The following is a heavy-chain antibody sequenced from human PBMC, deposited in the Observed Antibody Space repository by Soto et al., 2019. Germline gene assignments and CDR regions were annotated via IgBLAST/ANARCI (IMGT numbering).Heavy chain of an antibody. J-gene: IGHJ6*02. CDR1: GGTFSSYA. CDR3: AGPGYSSSWSYYCYGMDV. D-gene: IGHD6-13*01. V-gene: IGHV1-69*12. Sequence: QVQLVQSGAEVKKPGASVKVSCKASGGTFSSYAISWVRQAPGQGLEWMGGIIPIFGTANYAQKFQGRVTITAADPTSAAYMELSSRRSEDTAVYYCAGPGYSSSWSYYCYGMDVWGQGPAVPVSS. CDR2: IIPIFGTA.